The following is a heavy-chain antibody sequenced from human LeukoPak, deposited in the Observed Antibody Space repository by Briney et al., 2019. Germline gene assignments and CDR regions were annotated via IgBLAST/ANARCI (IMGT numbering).Heavy chain of an antibody. V-gene: IGHV4-61*02. D-gene: IGHD6-6*01. CDR1: GSISSGSYY. CDR2: IYASGST. CDR3: AREGQQLVPPLDY. J-gene: IGHJ4*02. Sequence: ASETLSLTRTVSGSISSGSYYWSWIRQPAGKGLEWIGRIYASGSTNYNPSLESRVTISIDTSKNQFSLKLTSLTAADTAVYYCAREGQQLVPPLDYWGQGTLVTVSS.